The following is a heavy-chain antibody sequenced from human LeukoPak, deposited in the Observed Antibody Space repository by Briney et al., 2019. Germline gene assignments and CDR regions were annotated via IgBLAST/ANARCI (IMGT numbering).Heavy chain of an antibody. CDR3: VKDVFTSAWYYAFRI. J-gene: IGHJ3*02. V-gene: IGHV3-43*02. CDR1: GFTFDYVA. Sequence: GGSLRLSCAASGFTFDYVAMHWVRQAPGKGLEWVSLIRGDGGSTYYADSVKGRFTISRDYSKNSLYLRMNRLSTEDTALYYCVKDVFTSAWYYAFRIWGQGTMVTVSS. D-gene: IGHD6-19*01. CDR2: IRGDGGST.